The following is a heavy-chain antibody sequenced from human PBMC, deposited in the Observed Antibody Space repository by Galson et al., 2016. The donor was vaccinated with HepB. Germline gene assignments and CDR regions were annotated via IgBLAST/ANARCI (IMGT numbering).Heavy chain of an antibody. J-gene: IGHJ4*02. CDR3: AKELLSDYVWGSYRFQD. V-gene: IGHV3-23*01. CDR2: IGGSGDNT. Sequence: LILSCAVSGFSFSTYAMSWVRQAPGKGLVWVSTIGGSGDNTYYADSVMGRFTISRDNSMNTLYLQMNSLRAEDTAVYYCAKELLSDYVWGSYRFQDWGQGAPVTVSS. D-gene: IGHD3-16*02. CDR1: GFSFSTYA.